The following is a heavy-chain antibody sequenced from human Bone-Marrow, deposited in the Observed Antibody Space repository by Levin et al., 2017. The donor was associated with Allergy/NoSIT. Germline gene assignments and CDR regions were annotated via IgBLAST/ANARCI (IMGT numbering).Heavy chain of an antibody. CDR1: GFTFSSYA. CDR2: ISYDGSNK. CDR3: ARDSEYSSGWYPGGYYYYYGMDV. Sequence: GESLKISCAASGFTFSSYAMHWVRQAPGKGLEWVAVISYDGSNKYYADSVKGRFTISRDNSKNTLYLQMNSLRAEDTAVYYCARDSEYSSGWYPGGYYYYYGMDVWGQGTTVTVSS. J-gene: IGHJ6*02. D-gene: IGHD6-19*01. V-gene: IGHV3-30*04.